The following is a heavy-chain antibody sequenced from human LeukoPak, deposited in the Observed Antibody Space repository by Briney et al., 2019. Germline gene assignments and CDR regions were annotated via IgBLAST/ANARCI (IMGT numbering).Heavy chain of an antibody. J-gene: IGHJ3*02. CDR3: ARVESSGPMITGAFDI. Sequence: GESLKISCKGSGYSFTSYWIGWVRQMPGKGLEWMGIIYPGDSDTRYSPSFQGQVTISADKSISTAYLQWSSLKASDTAMYYCARVESSGPMITGAFDIWGQGTMVTVSS. CDR2: IYPGDSDT. D-gene: IGHD3-22*01. CDR1: GYSFTSYW. V-gene: IGHV5-51*01.